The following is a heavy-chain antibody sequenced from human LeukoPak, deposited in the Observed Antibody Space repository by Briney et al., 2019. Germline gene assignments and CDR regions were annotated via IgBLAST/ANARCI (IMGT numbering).Heavy chain of an antibody. CDR1: GYTFTNYY. D-gene: IGHD6-25*01. V-gene: IGHV1-2*02. CDR2: INPNSGGT. CDR3: ARGGPRGNGFDY. Sequence: ASVKVSCKASGYTFTNYYMHWVRQAPGQGLEWMGWINPNSGGTNYAQKFQGRVTMTRDTSVNTAFMELRRLTSDDTAVYYCARGGPRGNGFDYWGQGTLVSVSS. J-gene: IGHJ4*02.